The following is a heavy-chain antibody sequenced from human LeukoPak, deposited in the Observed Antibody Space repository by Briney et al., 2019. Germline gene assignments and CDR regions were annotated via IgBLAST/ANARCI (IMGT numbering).Heavy chain of an antibody. CDR2: ISAYNGNT. CDR3: ARAPSTTWLQSLVDY. D-gene: IGHD5-24*01. V-gene: IGHV1-18*01. J-gene: IGHJ4*02. Sequence: ASVTVSCKASGYTFTSYGITWVRQAPGQGLEWMGWISAYNGNTNYAQKLQGRVTMTTDTSTSTAYMELRSLRSDDTAVYCCARAPSTTWLQSLVDYWGQGTLVTVSS. CDR1: GYTFTSYG.